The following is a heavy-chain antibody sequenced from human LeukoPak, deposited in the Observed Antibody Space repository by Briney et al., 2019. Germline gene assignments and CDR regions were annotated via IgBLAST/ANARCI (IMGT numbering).Heavy chain of an antibody. CDR3: ARVGSGYSSSPFDY. D-gene: IGHD6-13*01. Sequence: GASVKVSCKASGYTFTGYYMHWVRQAPGQGLEWMGWINPNSGGTNYAQKFQGRVTMTRDTSISTAYMELSRLRSDDTAVYYCARVGSGYSSSPFDYWGQGTLVTVSS. V-gene: IGHV1-2*02. CDR2: INPNSGGT. J-gene: IGHJ4*02. CDR1: GYTFTGYY.